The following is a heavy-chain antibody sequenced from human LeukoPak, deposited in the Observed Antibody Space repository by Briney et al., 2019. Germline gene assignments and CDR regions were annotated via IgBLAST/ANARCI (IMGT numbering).Heavy chain of an antibody. J-gene: IGHJ4*02. D-gene: IGHD3-10*01. V-gene: IGHV3-23*01. CDR3: AKYGSGSYYNFLYYSDY. Sequence: GGSLRLSCAASGFTFSSYAMSWVRQAPGKGLEWVSAISGSGGSTYYADSVKGRFTISRDNSKNTLYLQMNSLRAEDTAVYYCAKYGSGSYYNFLYYSDYWGQGTLVTVSS. CDR1: GFTFSSYA. CDR2: ISGSGGST.